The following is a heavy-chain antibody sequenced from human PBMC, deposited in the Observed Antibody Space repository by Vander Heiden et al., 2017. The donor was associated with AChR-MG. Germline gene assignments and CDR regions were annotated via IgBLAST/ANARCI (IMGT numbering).Heavy chain of an antibody. J-gene: IGHJ6*02. V-gene: IGHV4-34*01. D-gene: IGHD3-22*01. CDR3: ARVRYYYDSSGYYPPKYYYYGMDV. CDR1: GGSFSGYY. CDR2: INHSGST. Sequence: QVQLQQWGAGLLKPSETLSLTCAVYGGSFSGYYWSWIRQPPGKGLEWIGEINHSGSTNYNPSLKSRVTISVDTSKNQFSLKLSSVTAADTAVYYCARVRYYYDSSGYYPPKYYYYGMDVWGQGTTVTVSS.